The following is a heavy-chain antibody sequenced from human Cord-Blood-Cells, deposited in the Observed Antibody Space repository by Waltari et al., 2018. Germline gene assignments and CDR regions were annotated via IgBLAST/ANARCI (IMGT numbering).Heavy chain of an antibody. V-gene: IGHV4-39*07. CDR1: GGSISSSSYY. Sequence: QLQLQESGPGLVKPSETLSLTCTVSGGSISSSSYYWGWTRQPPGKGLEWIGGIYYSGSTYYNPSLKSRVTISVDTSKNQFSLKLSSVTAADTAVYYCAEAAAGHYWGQGTLVTVSS. CDR2: IYYSGST. D-gene: IGHD6-13*01. J-gene: IGHJ4*02. CDR3: AEAAAGHY.